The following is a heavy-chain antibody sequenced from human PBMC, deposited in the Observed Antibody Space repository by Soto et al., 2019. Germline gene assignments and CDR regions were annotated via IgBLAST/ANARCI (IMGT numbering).Heavy chain of an antibody. J-gene: IGHJ4*02. CDR3: ARAGRYDSSGYFDY. V-gene: IGHV4-30-2*01. CDR1: GGSISSGGYS. D-gene: IGHD3-22*01. Sequence: SETLSLTCAVSGGSISSGGYSWSWIRQPPGKGLEWIGYIYHSGSTYYNPSLKSRVTISVDRSKNQFSLKLSSVTAADTAVYYCARAGRYDSSGYFDYWGQGTLVTV. CDR2: IYHSGST.